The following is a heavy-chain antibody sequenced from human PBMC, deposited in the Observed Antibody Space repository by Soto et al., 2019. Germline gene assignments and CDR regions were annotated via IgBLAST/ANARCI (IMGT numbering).Heavy chain of an antibody. CDR1: GGSINSYY. CDR3: ARDCAVDYGGNSLCWFDP. V-gene: IGHV4-59*12. Sequence: SETLSLTCTVSGGSINSYYWSWIRQPPGKGLEWIGYIYYSGSTNYNPSLKSRVTMSVDTSKNQFSLKLSSVTAADTAVYYCARDCAVDYGGNSLCWFDPWGQGTLVTVSS. J-gene: IGHJ5*02. D-gene: IGHD4-17*01. CDR2: IYYSGST.